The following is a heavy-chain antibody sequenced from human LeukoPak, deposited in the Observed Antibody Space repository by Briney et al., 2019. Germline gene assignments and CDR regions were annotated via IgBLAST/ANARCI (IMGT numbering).Heavy chain of an antibody. V-gene: IGHV3-7*01. CDR2: IDQGGSTK. CDR1: GFTFSTYG. D-gene: IGHD1-26*01. Sequence: GGSLRLSCAASGFTFSTYGMHWVRQAPDKGLEWVANIDQGGSTKYYVDSLKGRFTISRDNAKNSLYLQMNSLRAEDTAVYYCVRDKGGRSGAIYYDAFDVWGQGTMVTVSS. CDR3: VRDKGGRSGAIYYDAFDV. J-gene: IGHJ3*01.